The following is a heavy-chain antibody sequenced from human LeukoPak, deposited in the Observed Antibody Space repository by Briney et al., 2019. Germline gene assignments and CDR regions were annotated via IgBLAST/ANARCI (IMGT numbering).Heavy chain of an antibody. Sequence: PGGSLRLSCAASGFTFSRYGMHWVRQAPGKGLEWVAFIRYDGTNKEYADSVKGRFTISRDNSKNTVYLVMNSLRTEDTAVYYCAKEHTLRSVDRDAIDIWGQGTMVTVSS. CDR3: AKEHTLRSVDRDAIDI. J-gene: IGHJ3*02. V-gene: IGHV3-30*02. CDR2: IRYDGTNK. CDR1: GFTFSRYG.